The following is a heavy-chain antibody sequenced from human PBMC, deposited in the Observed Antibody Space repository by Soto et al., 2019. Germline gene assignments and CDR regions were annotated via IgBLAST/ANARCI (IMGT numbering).Heavy chain of an antibody. Sequence: GGSLRLSCAASGFTFNPYAMNWVRQAPGKGLERVSTFSGDGGGTYYADSVKGRFTISRDNSKNTLYLQMNSLRTEDTAVYYCATNTIGPNTAFDSWGQGTLVTVSS. D-gene: IGHD2-2*01. V-gene: IGHV3-23*01. CDR1: GFTFNPYA. CDR2: FSGDGGGT. CDR3: ATNTIGPNTAFDS. J-gene: IGHJ4*02.